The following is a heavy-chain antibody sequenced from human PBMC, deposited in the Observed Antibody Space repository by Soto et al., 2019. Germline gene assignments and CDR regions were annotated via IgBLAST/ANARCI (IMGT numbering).Heavy chain of an antibody. J-gene: IGHJ4*02. Sequence: GGSLRLSCAASGFTFRSYGMHWVRQAPGKGLERVAVISYDGSNKYYADSVKGRFTISRDNSKNTLYLQMNSLRAEDTAVYYCSIVLYTSIVLVAVNFDFWGQGTLVTVSS. V-gene: IGHV3-30*03. CDR2: ISYDGSNK. D-gene: IGHD2-8*01. CDR3: SIVLYTSIVLVAVNFDF. CDR1: GFTFRSYG.